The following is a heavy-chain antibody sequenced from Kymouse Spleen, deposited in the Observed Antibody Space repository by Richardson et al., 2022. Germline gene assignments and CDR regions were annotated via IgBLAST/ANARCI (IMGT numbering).Heavy chain of an antibody. CDR1: GFTFSSYG. V-gene: IGHV3-33*01. Sequence: QVQLVESGGGVVQPGRSLRLSCAASGFTFSSYGMHWVRQAPGKGLEWVAVIWYDGSNKYYADSVKGRFTISRDNSKNTLYLQMNSLRAEDTAVYYCARASNWGTHYFDYWGQGTLVTVSS. CDR3: ARASNWGTHYFDY. CDR2: IWYDGSNK. J-gene: IGHJ4*02. D-gene: IGHD7-27*02.